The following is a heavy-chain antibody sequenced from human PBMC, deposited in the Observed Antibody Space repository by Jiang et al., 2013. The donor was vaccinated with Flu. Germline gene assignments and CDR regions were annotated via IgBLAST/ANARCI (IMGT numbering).Heavy chain of an antibody. Sequence: GAEVKKPGSSVKVSCKASGGTFSSYAISWVRQAPGQGLEWMGGIIPIFGTANYAQKFQGRVTITADESTSTAYMELSSLRSEDTAVYYCARVGSGWYFRYYYGMDVWGQGTTVTVSS. CDR3: ARVGSGWYFRYYYGMDV. CDR2: IIPIFGTA. J-gene: IGHJ6*02. V-gene: IGHV1-69*01. CDR1: GGTFSSYA. D-gene: IGHD6-19*01.